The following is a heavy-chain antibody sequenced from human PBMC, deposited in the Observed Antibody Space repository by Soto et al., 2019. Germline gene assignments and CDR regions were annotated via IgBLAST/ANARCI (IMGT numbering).Heavy chain of an antibody. J-gene: IGHJ4*02. CDR2: IIPLFGTA. V-gene: IGHV1-69*01. Sequence: QVQLVQSGAEVKKPGSSVKVSCKASGGTFSTYDICWVRQAPGQGLEWMGGIIPLFGTANYAQKCQGRATIIADESTRTAYLELRRLRSEDTAVYYCAINEGTDGYKFAYWGQGTLVTVSS. D-gene: IGHD5-12*01. CDR1: GGTFSTYD. CDR3: AINEGTDGYKFAY.